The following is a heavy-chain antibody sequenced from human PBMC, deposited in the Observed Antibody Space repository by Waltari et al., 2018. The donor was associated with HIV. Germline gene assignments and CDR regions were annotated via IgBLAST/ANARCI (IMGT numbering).Heavy chain of an antibody. D-gene: IGHD3-9*01. Sequence: QVQLVQSGAEVKKPGASVKVSCKASGYTFTSYDINWVRQATGQGLEWMGWMNPNSGNTGYAQKFQGRVTMTRNTSISTAYMELSSLRSEDTAVYYCAATYYDILTGLLPRYYYGMDVWGQGTTVTVSS. J-gene: IGHJ6*02. CDR2: MNPNSGNT. V-gene: IGHV1-8*01. CDR1: GYTFTSYD. CDR3: AATYYDILTGLLPRYYYGMDV.